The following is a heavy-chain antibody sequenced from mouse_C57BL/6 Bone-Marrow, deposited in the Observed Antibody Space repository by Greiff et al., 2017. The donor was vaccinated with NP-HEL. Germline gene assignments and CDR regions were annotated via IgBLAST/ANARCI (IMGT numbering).Heavy chain of an antibody. D-gene: IGHD2-5*01. CDR1: GFTFSDYG. CDR2: ISSGSSTI. J-gene: IGHJ3*01. CDR3: ARDYSNYEGFAY. V-gene: IGHV5-17*01. Sequence: EVKLMESGGGLVKPGGSLKLSCAASGFTFSDYGMHWVRQAPEKGLEWVAYISSGSSTIYYADTVKGRFTISRDNAKNTLFLQMTSLRSEDTAMYYCARDYSNYEGFAYWGQGTLVTVSA.